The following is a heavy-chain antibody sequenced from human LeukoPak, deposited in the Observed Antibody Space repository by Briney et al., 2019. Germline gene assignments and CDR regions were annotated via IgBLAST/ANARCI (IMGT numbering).Heavy chain of an antibody. CDR1: GGSISSYY. J-gene: IGHJ3*02. CDR2: IYHSGST. D-gene: IGHD6-13*01. Sequence: SETLSLTCTVSGGSISSYYWSWIRQPPGKGLEWIGYIYHSGSTNYNPSLKSRVTISVDKSKNQFSLKLSSVTAADTAVYYRARGSSSWSTDAFDIWGQGTMVTVSS. V-gene: IGHV4-59*12. CDR3: ARGSSSWSTDAFDI.